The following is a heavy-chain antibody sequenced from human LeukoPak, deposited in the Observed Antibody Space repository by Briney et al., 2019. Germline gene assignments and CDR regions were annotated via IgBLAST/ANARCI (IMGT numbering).Heavy chain of an antibody. V-gene: IGHV3-7*01. CDR2: INQEGTNQ. CDR1: GFPFSGYW. J-gene: IGHJ4*02. Sequence: PGGSLRLSCVASGFPFSGYWMDWVRQAPGKGMEWVANINQEGTNQYFAASVKGRFSISRDNAKNSLYLQMNSLRAEGTAVYYCSRSLDYLGQGALVTVSS. CDR3: SRSLDY.